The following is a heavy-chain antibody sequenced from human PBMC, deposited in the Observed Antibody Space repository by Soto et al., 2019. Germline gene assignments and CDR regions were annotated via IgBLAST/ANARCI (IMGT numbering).Heavy chain of an antibody. Sequence: QVQLVQSGAEVKKPGASVKVSCKASGYTFIKYGLSWVRQAPGQGLEWVGWISAYNGNTEYAQNVQGRVTMTTDTSTSTAYMELRSLRSDDTAVYYCARDHSTRVSGYWGQGTLVTVSS. CDR3: ARDHSTRVSGY. V-gene: IGHV1-18*01. CDR1: GYTFIKYG. D-gene: IGHD2-2*01. CDR2: ISAYNGNT. J-gene: IGHJ4*02.